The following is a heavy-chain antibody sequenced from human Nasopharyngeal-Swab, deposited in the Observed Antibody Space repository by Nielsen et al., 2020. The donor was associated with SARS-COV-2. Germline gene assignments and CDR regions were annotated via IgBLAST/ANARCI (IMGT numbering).Heavy chain of an antibody. J-gene: IGHJ4*02. CDR2: INPSGGST. Sequence: VSCKASGYTFTSYYMHWVRQAPVQGLEWMGIINPSGGSTSYAQKFQGRVTMTRDTSTSTVYMELSSLRSEDTAVYYCATDSGWYVYDYWGQGTLVTVSS. D-gene: IGHD6-19*01. CDR3: ATDSGWYVYDY. CDR1: GYTFTSYY. V-gene: IGHV1-46*01.